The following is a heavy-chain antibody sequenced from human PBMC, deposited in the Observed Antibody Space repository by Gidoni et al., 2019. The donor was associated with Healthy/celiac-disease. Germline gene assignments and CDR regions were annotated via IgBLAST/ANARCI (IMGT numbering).Heavy chain of an antibody. CDR3: ASGIQLWLNSPDY. Sequence: EVQLVESGGGLVQPGGSLRLSCAASGFTFSSYSMNWVRQAPGKGLEWVSYISSSSSTIYYADSVKGRFTISRDNAKNSLYLQMNSLRDEDTAVYYCASGIQLWLNSPDYWGQGTLVTVSS. J-gene: IGHJ4*02. V-gene: IGHV3-48*02. CDR1: GFTFSSYS. D-gene: IGHD5-18*01. CDR2: ISSSSSTI.